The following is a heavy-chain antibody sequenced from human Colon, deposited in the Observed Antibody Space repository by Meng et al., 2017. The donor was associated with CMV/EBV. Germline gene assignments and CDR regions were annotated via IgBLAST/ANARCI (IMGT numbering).Heavy chain of an antibody. CDR2: TYYRSKWFT. CDR3: VREGVAGYHYFDH. J-gene: IGHJ4*02. CDR1: GDSVSRESAA. Sequence: QVQLQQSGPGLVKPSQTLSLPCVFFGDSVSRESAAWIWIRQSPSRGLEWLGRTYYRSKWFTDYAVSVKSRITINPDTSKNQVSLLLKSMTPEDTAMYYCVREGVAGYHYFDHWGQGTLVTVSS. D-gene: IGHD6-19*01. V-gene: IGHV6-1*01.